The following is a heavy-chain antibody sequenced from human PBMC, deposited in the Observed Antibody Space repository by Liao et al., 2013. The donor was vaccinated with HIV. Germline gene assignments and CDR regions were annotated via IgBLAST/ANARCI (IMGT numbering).Heavy chain of an antibody. Sequence: QVQLQESGPGLVKPSETLSLTCSVSSDSISNHYWTWIRQPAGKGLEWIGHISPSGSTNYNPSLKSRVTMSVDTSQNQVSLKLNSVTAADTALYYCAREQKSVLRFFHPDLMFNDALDVWGQGTLVTVSS. J-gene: IGHJ3*01. D-gene: IGHD3-3*01. CDR3: AREQKSVLRFFHPDLMFNDALDV. CDR1: SDSISNHY. V-gene: IGHV4-4*07. CDR2: ISPSGST.